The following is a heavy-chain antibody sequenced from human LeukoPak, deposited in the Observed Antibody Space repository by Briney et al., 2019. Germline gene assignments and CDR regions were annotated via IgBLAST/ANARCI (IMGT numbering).Heavy chain of an antibody. CDR1: GFTFSSYA. J-gene: IGHJ4*02. CDR3: ARDEVVVIRGYFDY. D-gene: IGHD3-22*01. CDR2: ISYDGSNK. V-gene: IGHV3-30*04. Sequence: GGSLRLSCAASGFTFSSYAMHWVRQAPGKGLEWVAVISYDGSNKYYADSVKGRFTISRDNSKSTLYLQMNSLRAEDTAVYYCARDEVVVIRGYFDYWGQGTLVTVSS.